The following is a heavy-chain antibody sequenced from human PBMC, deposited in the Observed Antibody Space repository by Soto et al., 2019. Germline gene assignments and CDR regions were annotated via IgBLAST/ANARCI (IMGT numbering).Heavy chain of an antibody. Sequence: PSETLSLTCTVSGGSISSSSYYWGWIRQPPGKGLEWIGGIYYSGSTYYNPSLKSRVTISVDTSKNQFSLKLSSVTAADTAVYYCARQDTVTTSDIWGQGTMVTVSS. CDR3: ARQDTVTTSDI. CDR2: IYYSGST. D-gene: IGHD4-17*01. CDR1: GGSISSSSYY. J-gene: IGHJ3*02. V-gene: IGHV4-39*01.